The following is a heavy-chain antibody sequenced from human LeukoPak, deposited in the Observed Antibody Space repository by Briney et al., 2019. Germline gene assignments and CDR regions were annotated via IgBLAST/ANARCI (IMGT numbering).Heavy chain of an antibody. CDR3: ATHTIVGVVTYGFPI. D-gene: IGHD3-3*01. V-gene: IGHV1-24*01. J-gene: IGHJ3*02. Sequence: ASVKVSCKPSGYTGIELSMNWVRQAPGEGLEWLGGFVPEDAETVYAQKFQGRVTMTEDTSTDTAYMELSRLTSEDTAVYYCATHTIVGVVTYGFPIWGRGTLVTVSS. CDR1: GYTGIELS. CDR2: FVPEDAET.